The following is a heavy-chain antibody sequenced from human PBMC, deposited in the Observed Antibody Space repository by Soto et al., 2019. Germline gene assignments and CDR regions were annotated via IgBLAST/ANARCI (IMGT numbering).Heavy chain of an antibody. V-gene: IGHV1-18*01. CDR1: GYTFTSYV. CDR3: ARYSDSGWQPALYYYYCMDV. D-gene: IGHD3-22*01. J-gene: IGHJ6*02. CDR2: ISAYNGNT. Sequence: QVQLVQSGAEVKKPGASVKVSCKASGYTFTSYVISWVRQAPGQGLEWMGWISAYNGNTNYAQKLQGRVTMTTDTSTSTAYMELRSLSSDDTAVYYCARYSDSGWQPALYYYYCMDVWGQGTTVTVSS.